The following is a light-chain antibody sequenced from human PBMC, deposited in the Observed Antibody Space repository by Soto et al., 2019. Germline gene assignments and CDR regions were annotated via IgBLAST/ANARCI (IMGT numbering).Light chain of an antibody. Sequence: DIQMTQSPSTLPASVGDRVTITCRASQGISSWLNWYQQKPGKAPKLLISVASTLQSGVPVRFSDSGSGTDFTLTISSLQPEDFATYYCQQANSFPLTFGQGTKVDIK. V-gene: IGKV1-12*01. CDR2: VAS. CDR1: QGISSW. CDR3: QQANSFPLT. J-gene: IGKJ1*01.